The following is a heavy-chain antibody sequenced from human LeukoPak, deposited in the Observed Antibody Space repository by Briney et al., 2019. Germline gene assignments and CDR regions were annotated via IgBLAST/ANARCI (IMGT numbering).Heavy chain of an antibody. CDR1: GGTFSSYA. CDR2: IIPIFGTA. D-gene: IGHD3-3*01. CDR3: AREDYDFWSGYPTTKNWFDP. Sequence: SVKVSCKASGGTFSSYAISWVRQAPGQGLEWMGGIIPIFGTANYAQKFQGRVTITTDESTSTAYMELSSLRSEDTAVYYCAREDYDFWSGYPTTKNWFDPWGQGTLVTVSS. J-gene: IGHJ5*02. V-gene: IGHV1-69*05.